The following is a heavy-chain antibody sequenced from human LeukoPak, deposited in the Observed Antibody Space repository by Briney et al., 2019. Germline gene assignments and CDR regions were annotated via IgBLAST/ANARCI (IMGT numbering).Heavy chain of an antibody. V-gene: IGHV1-2*02. J-gene: IGHJ4*02. CDR3: ARDNLPRAPHMDY. Sequence: ASVKVSCKASGYTFTGYYMHWVRQAPGQGLEWMGWINPNSGGTNYAQKFQGRVTMTRDTSISTAYMELSSLRSDDTAVYYCARDNLPRAPHMDYWGQGTLVTVSS. D-gene: IGHD1-14*01. CDR2: INPNSGGT. CDR1: GYTFTGYY.